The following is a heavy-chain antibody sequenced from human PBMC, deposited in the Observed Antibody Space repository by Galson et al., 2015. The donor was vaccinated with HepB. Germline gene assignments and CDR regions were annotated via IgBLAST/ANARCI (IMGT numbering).Heavy chain of an antibody. V-gene: IGHV1-18*04. J-gene: IGHJ2*01. CDR2: ISANSGNT. Sequence: QSGAEVKKPGASVRVSCKASGYTFTTNGISWVRQAPGQGLEWMGWISANSGNTKYAQNLQGRVTLTRDTSTSTAYLELRSLRSDDTAAYYWYFDLWGRGTLVTVSS. CDR1: GYTFTTNG. CDR3: YFDL.